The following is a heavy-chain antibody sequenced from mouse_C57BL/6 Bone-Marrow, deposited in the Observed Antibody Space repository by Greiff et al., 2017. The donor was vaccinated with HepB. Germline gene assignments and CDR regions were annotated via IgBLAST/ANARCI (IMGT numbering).Heavy chain of an antibody. D-gene: IGHD1-1*01. J-gene: IGHJ2*01. CDR3: ARFYGISYGNFDY. Sequence: QVQLQQSGPELVKPGASVKISCKASGYAFSSSWMNWVKQRPGKGLEWIGRIYPGDGDTNYNGKFKGKATLTADKTSSTAYMQLSSLTSEDSAVYFCARFYGISYGNFDYCCQGTTLTVSS. CDR2: IYPGDGDT. V-gene: IGHV1-82*01. CDR1: GYAFSSSW.